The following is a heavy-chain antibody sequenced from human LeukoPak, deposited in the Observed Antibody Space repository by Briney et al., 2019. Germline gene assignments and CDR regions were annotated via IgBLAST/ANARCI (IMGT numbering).Heavy chain of an antibody. D-gene: IGHD3-3*01. V-gene: IGHV3-21*01. CDR2: ISSSSSYI. Sequence: GGSLRLSCAASGFTFSSYNMNWVRQAPGKGLEWVSSISSSSSYIYYADSVKGRFTISRDNAKNSLYLQMNSLRAEDTAVYYCARPYYDFWSGYYAGGSHYYYYMDVWGKGTTVTVSS. CDR3: ARPYYDFWSGYYAGGSHYYYYMDV. J-gene: IGHJ6*03. CDR1: GFTFSSYN.